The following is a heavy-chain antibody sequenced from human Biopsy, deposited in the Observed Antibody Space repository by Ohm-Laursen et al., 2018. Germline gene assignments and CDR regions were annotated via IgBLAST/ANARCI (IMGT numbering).Heavy chain of an antibody. J-gene: IGHJ5*02. CDR2: MNPDSGNT. V-gene: IGHV1-8*01. CDR1: GYTFTSYE. Sequence: AASVKVSCKTSGYTFTSYEINWVRQATGRGLEWMGWMNPDSGNTGYAQNFQGRVTMTRNTSISTAYMELSSLRSEDTAVYFCARADPPLFYYGSGSSNWFDPWGQGTLVTVSS. CDR3: ARADPPLFYYGSGSSNWFDP. D-gene: IGHD3-10*01.